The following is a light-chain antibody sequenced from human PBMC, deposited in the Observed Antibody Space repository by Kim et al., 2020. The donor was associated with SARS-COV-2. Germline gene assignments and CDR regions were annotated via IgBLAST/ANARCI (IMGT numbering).Light chain of an antibody. J-gene: IGKJ2*01. Sequence: EIVMTQSPATLSVSPGERATLSCRASQSVSSNLAWYQQKPGQAPRLLIYGASTRATGIPARFSGSGSGTEFTLTISSLQSEDFAVYYCQQYGLYTFGQGTKLEI. CDR2: GAS. CDR3: QQYGLYT. V-gene: IGKV3-15*01. CDR1: QSVSSN.